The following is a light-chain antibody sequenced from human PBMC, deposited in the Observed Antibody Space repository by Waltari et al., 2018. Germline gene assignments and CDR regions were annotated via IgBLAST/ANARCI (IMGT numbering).Light chain of an antibody. Sequence: DIVMTQSPDSLGVSLGERATINCKSSQSVLHSSNNENSLTWYQQKPGQPPKLLIYWASTRESGGPDRFSGSGSGTEFTLTINSLQTEDVAVYYCQQYYSTPFTFGPGTKVDIK. CDR3: QQYYSTPFT. V-gene: IGKV4-1*01. CDR1: QSVLHSSNNENS. J-gene: IGKJ3*01. CDR2: WAS.